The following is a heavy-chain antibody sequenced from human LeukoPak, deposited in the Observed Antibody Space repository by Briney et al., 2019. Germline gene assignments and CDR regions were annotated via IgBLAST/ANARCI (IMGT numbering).Heavy chain of an antibody. CDR3: ARDAMVSYYYGMDV. J-gene: IGHJ6*02. CDR2: IYSGGST. D-gene: IGHD5-18*01. Sequence: QSGGSLRLSCAASGFTVSSNYMSWVRQAPGKGLEWVSVIYSGGSTYYADSVKGRFTISRDNSKNTLYLQMNSLRAEDTAVYYCARDAMVSYYYGMDVWGQGTTVTVSS. V-gene: IGHV3-66*02. CDR1: GFTVSSNY.